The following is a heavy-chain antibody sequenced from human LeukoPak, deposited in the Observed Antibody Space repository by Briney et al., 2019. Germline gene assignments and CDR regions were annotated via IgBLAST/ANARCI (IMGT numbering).Heavy chain of an antibody. V-gene: IGHV3-30-3*01. D-gene: IGHD3-3*01. J-gene: IGHJ3*01. CDR2: ISYEGSNN. Sequence: PGRSLRLSCAASGFTFSSYAMHWVRQAPGKGLEWVAVISYEGSNNYYADSVKGRFTISRDTSKNTLFLQMNSLRAEDTALYFCARRLSLRFDAFAVWGPGTVVTVSS. CDR1: GFTFSSYA. CDR3: ARRLSLRFDAFAV.